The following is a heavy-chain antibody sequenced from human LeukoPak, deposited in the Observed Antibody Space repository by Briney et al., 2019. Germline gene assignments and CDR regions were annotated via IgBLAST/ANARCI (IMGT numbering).Heavy chain of an antibody. D-gene: IGHD3-3*01. CDR1: GFTFSSYS. J-gene: IGHJ3*02. V-gene: IGHV3-48*01. CDR2: ISSSSSTI. Sequence: GGSLRLSCAASGFTFSSYSMNWVRQAPGKGLEWVSYISSSSSTIYYADSVKGRFTISRDNAKNSLYLQMNSLRAEDTAVYYCARDSVSSRPLRFLEWLYHDAFDIWGQGTMVTVSS. CDR3: ARDSVSSRPLRFLEWLYHDAFDI.